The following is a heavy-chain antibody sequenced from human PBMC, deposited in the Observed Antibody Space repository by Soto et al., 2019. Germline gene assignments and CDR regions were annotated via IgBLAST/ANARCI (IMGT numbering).Heavy chain of an antibody. CDR1: GGSISSNY. CDR2: VHASGIT. D-gene: IGHD3-22*01. Sequence: PSETLSLTCTVSGGSISSNYWTWIRHSAGKGLEWIGRVHASGITNQNPPLKSRVTMSVDTSKNQLSLNLTSVTAADTAVYYCASFYDSSGYMGDYWGQGTLVTVSS. V-gene: IGHV4-4*07. CDR3: ASFYDSSGYMGDY. J-gene: IGHJ4*02.